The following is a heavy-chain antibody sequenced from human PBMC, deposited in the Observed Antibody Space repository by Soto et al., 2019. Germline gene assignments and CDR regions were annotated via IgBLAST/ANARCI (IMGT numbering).Heavy chain of an antibody. D-gene: IGHD2-15*01. CDR3: PRQDDADMTFEL. V-gene: IGHV4-61*08. CDR2: IQYSRDT. Sequence: SETLSLTCTVSAGSVSSDAYNWSWLRQPPGSALEWIRCIQYSRDTNYNSSLKRRVTISVYGTRDRYTLRLTSVSGGERAFYYCPRQDDADMTFELWGQGITGTVSS. CDR1: AGSVSSDAYN. J-gene: IGHJ3*01.